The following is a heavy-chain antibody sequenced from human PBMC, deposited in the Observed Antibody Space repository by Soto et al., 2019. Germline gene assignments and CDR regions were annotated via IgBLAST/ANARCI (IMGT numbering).Heavy chain of an antibody. CDR2: INHTGRN. CDR3: ARGGRNDGQVVFEI. J-gene: IGHJ3*02. D-gene: IGHD3-10*01. Sequence: SETLSLTCAVSAEYFSTYYWNWIRQSPGKGLEWIGEINHTGRNNYNPSLKSRVTMSIDMSKSQVSLRLSSVTAADTGVYYCARGGRNDGQVVFEIGGKGKMVT. CDR1: AEYFSTYY. V-gene: IGHV4-34*01.